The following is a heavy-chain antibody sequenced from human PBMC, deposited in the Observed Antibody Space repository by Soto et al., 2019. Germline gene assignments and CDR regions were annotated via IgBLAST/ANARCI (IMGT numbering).Heavy chain of an antibody. CDR1: GGTFSSYT. CDR2: IIPILGIA. D-gene: IGHD2-2*02. Sequence: QVQLVQSGAEVKKPGSSVKVSCKASGGTFSSYTMRWVRQAPGQGLEWMGRIIPILGIANYAQKFQGRVTITADKSTSTAYMDLSSLRSEDTAVYYCAMEYCSSTSCYRDYWGQGTLVTVSS. CDR3: AMEYCSSTSCYRDY. V-gene: IGHV1-69*02. J-gene: IGHJ4*02.